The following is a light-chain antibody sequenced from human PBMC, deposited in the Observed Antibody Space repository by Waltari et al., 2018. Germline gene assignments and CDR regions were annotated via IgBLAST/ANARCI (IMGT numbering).Light chain of an antibody. Sequence: DIQMTQSPSSLSASVGDRVTITCRASQITSSYLNAYQQKPGNAPKLLIYAAPSLQSWVPSRFSGSGSGTDFTLTISSLQPEDFATYYCQQSYSTPLTVGGGTKVEIK. J-gene: IGKJ4*01. CDR1: QITSSY. V-gene: IGKV1-39*01. CDR2: AAP. CDR3: QQSYSTPLT.